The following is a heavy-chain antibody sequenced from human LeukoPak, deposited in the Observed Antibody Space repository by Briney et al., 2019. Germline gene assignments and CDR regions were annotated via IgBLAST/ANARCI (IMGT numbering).Heavy chain of an antibody. J-gene: IGHJ4*02. CDR2: IKSKVHGGTT. CDR1: GFTFSDAW. Sequence: PGGSLRLSCAASGFTFSDAWMSWVRQAPGKGLEWVARIKSKVHGGTTDYAAPVNGRFTISRDGSENKLYLQMSSLKTEDTGVYYCSGHMTSADYWGQGTLVTVSS. V-gene: IGHV3-15*05. CDR3: SGHMTSADY. D-gene: IGHD4-11*01.